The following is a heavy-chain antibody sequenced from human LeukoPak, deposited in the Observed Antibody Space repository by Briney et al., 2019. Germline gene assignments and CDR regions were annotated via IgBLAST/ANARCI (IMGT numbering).Heavy chain of an antibody. J-gene: IGHJ4*02. CDR1: GFTFTDHY. V-gene: IGHV1-2*02. D-gene: IGHD2/OR15-2a*01. CDR2: IGPHSTFT. CDR3: VREGEGPLSKDFDY. Sequence: GASMKVSCKSSGFTFTDHYIHWVRQGPGQGLEWMGYIGPHSTFTSSPQEFQGRVTMTRDASMSTAYMELTRLTSEDTAVYYCVREGEGPLSKDFDYWGQGTLVTVSS.